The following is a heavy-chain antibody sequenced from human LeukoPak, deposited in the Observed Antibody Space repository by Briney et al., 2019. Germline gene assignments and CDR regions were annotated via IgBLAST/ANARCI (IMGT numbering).Heavy chain of an antibody. V-gene: IGHV4-59*08. D-gene: IGHD3-10*01. J-gene: IGHJ4*02. Sequence: SETLSLTCTVSYGSISSYYWSWIRQPPGKGLEWIGYIYYGGSTNYNPSLKSRVTISLDTSKNQFSLNLSSVTAADTAVYYCANIASRFYSDSGSYNGGIFYFDYWGQGTLVTVSS. CDR2: IYYGGST. CDR3: ANIASRFYSDSGSYNGGIFYFDY. CDR1: YGSISSYY.